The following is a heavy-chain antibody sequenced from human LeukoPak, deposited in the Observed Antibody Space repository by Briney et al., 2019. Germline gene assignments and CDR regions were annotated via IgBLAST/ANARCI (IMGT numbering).Heavy chain of an antibody. J-gene: IGHJ5*02. V-gene: IGHV4-34*01. D-gene: IGHD3-3*01. Sequence: SETLSLTCAVYGGSFSGYYWSWIRQPPGKGLEWIGEINHSGSTNYNPSLKSRVTISVDTSKNQFSLKLSSVTAADTAVYYCARRGFRGYDFWSGYSYRRNNWFDPWGQGTLVTVSS. CDR1: GGSFSGYY. CDR2: INHSGST. CDR3: ARRGFRGYDFWSGYSYRRNNWFDP.